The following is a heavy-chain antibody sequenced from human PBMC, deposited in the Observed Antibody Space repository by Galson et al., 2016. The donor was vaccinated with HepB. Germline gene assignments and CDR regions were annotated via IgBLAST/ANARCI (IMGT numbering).Heavy chain of an antibody. D-gene: IGHD3-10*02. CDR2: DSMDGRRK. V-gene: IGHV3-30*18. CDR3: AKRHDYCPPVGCSVDS. J-gene: IGHJ4*02. CDR1: GFTFSQHG. Sequence: SLRLSCAASGFTFSQHGMHWVRQAPGKGLEWVAADSMDGRRKFYADSVKGRFTISRDNSNNMLFLQMSSLRVDDTAVYYCAKRHDYCPPVGCSVDSWGQGTLVSVSS.